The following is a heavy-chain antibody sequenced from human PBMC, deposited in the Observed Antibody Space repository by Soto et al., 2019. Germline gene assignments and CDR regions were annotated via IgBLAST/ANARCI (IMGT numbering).Heavy chain of an antibody. CDR3: ANGNYDSSGYYPLYYYYGMDV. J-gene: IGHJ6*02. CDR1: GFTFSSYG. CDR2: ISYDGSNK. D-gene: IGHD3-22*01. Sequence: QVQLVESGGGVVQPGRSLRLSCAASGFTFSSYGMHWVRQAPGKGLEWVAVISYDGSNKYYADSVKGRFTISRDNSKNTLYLQMNSLRAEDTAVYYCANGNYDSSGYYPLYYYYGMDVWGQGTTVTVSS. V-gene: IGHV3-30*18.